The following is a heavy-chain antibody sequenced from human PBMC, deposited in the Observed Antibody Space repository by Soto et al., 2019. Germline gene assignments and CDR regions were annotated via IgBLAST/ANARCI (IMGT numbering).Heavy chain of an antibody. J-gene: IGHJ4*02. V-gene: IGHV4-61*01. D-gene: IGHD6-19*01. CDR1: GGSVSSGSYY. CDR2: IYYSGST. CDR3: ARVAVAVPYYFDY. Sequence: SEALSLTCTVSGGSVSSGSYYWSWIRQPPGKGLEWIGYIYYSGSTNYNPSLKSRVTISVDTSKNQFSLKLSSVTAADTAVYYCARVAVAVPYYFDYWGQGTLVTVSS.